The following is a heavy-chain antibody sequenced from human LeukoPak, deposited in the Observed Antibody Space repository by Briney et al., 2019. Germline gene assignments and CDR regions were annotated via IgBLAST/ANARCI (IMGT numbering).Heavy chain of an antibody. CDR3: ARATSGSYDY. J-gene: IGHJ4*02. V-gene: IGHV1-2*06. D-gene: IGHD1-26*01. Sequence: GASVKVSCKASGYTFTGYYMHWVRQAPGQGLEWMGRINPNSGGTNYAQKVQGRVTMPRDTSISTDYMELSRLRSDDTAVYYCARATSGSYDYWGQGTLVTVSS. CDR1: GYTFTGYY. CDR2: INPNSGGT.